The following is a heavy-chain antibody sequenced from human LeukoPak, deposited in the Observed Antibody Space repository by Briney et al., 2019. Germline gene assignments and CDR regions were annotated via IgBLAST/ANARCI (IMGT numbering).Heavy chain of an antibody. CDR3: TSGDSSSKIDY. CDR1: GFTFRGYW. Sequence: PGGSLRLSCAASGFTFRGYWMSCVRQAPGKGLEWVANIKEDGSEKYYVDSVKGRFTISRDNAKNSLNLQMDSLRVEDTAVYYCTSGDSSSKIDYWGQGTLLTVSS. V-gene: IGHV3-7*01. J-gene: IGHJ4*02. CDR2: IKEDGSEK. D-gene: IGHD6-6*01.